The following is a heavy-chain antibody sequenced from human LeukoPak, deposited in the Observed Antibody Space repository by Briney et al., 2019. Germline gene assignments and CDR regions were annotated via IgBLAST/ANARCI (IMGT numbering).Heavy chain of an antibody. CDR1: GYSFTSYW. V-gene: IGHV5-51*01. Sequence: HGESLKISCKGSGYSFTSYWIGWVRQMPGKGLEWMGIIYPGDSDTRYSPSFQGQVTISADKSISTAYLQWSSLEASDTAMYYCASTRGSSGWYACFDYWGQGTLVTVSS. CDR2: IYPGDSDT. J-gene: IGHJ4*02. CDR3: ASTRGSSGWYACFDY. D-gene: IGHD6-19*01.